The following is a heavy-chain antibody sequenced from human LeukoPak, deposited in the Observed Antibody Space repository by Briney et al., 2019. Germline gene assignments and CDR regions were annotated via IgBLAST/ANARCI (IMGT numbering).Heavy chain of an antibody. CDR1: VYTFSNYG. Sequence: ASVKVSSTASVYTFSNYGLTWVRQAPGQGLEWMGWISGYNGNTNYAQKFQGRVTMTTETSTSTAYMELRSLRSDDTAVYYCARTCSGSSCYVIYWGQGTLLTVSS. D-gene: IGHD2-2*01. CDR2: ISGYNGNT. V-gene: IGHV1-18*01. J-gene: IGHJ4*02. CDR3: ARTCSGSSCYVIY.